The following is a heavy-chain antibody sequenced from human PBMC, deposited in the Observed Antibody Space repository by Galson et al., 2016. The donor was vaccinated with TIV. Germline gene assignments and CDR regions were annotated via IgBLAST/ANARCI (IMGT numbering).Heavy chain of an antibody. J-gene: IGHJ3*02. CDR1: GFTFGHYA. CDR3: TRTALGSTRNAFYI. CDR2: ITSKTYGATT. Sequence: SLRLSCAASGFTFGHYAVNWFRQAPGKGLEWVGFITSKTYGATTEYAASVKGRFTISRDDSRNIAYLQMNSLKTDDTAFYYCTRTALGSTRNAFYIWGQGTVVTVSS. D-gene: IGHD7-27*01. V-gene: IGHV3-49*03.